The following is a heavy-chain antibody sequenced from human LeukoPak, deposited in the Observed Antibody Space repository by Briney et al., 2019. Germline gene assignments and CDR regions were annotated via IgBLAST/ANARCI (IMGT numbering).Heavy chain of an antibody. CDR3: ARDGITVVTGYYYYGMDV. Sequence: PGGSLRLSCAASGFTFSSYSMNWVRQAPGTGLEWVSSISSSSSYIYYADSVKGRFTISRDNAKNSLYLQMNSLRAEDTAVYYCARDGITVVTGYYYYGMDVWGQGTTVTVSS. CDR2: ISSSSSYI. J-gene: IGHJ6*02. V-gene: IGHV3-21*01. D-gene: IGHD4-23*01. CDR1: GFTFSSYS.